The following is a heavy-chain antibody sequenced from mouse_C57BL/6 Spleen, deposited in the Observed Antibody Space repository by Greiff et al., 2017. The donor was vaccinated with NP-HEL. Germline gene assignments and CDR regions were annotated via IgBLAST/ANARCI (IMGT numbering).Heavy chain of an antibody. V-gene: IGHV6-3*01. J-gene: IGHJ4*01. CDR1: GFTFSNYW. CDR3: TARGYAMDY. CDR2: IRLKSDNYAT. Sequence: EVKLMESGGGLVQPGGSMKLSCVASGFTFSNYWMNWVRQSPEKGLEWVAQIRLKSDNYATHYAESVKGRFTISRDDSKSSVYLQMNNLRAEDTGIYYCTARGYAMDYWGQGTSVTVSS.